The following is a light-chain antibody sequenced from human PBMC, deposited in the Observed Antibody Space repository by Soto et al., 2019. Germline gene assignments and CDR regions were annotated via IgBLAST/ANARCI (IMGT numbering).Light chain of an antibody. J-gene: IGKJ1*01. Sequence: EIVLTQSPGTLSLSPGERATLSCRASQTVSSSYLAWYQQKPGQAPRLLIYGASSRATDIPDRFSGSGSGTDFTLTITRLEPEDFAVYYCQQYGNLPWTFGQGTKVDIK. CDR2: GAS. V-gene: IGKV3-20*01. CDR3: QQYGNLPWT. CDR1: QTVSSSY.